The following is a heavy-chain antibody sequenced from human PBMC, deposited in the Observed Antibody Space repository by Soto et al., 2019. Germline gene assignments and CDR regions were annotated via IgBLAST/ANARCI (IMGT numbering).Heavy chain of an antibody. CDR1: GFTFSSYW. CDR3: AREEADSSADLIDP. D-gene: IGHD6-19*01. V-gene: IGHV3-7*01. J-gene: IGHJ5*02. Sequence: EVQLVESGGGLVQPGGSLRLSCAASGFTFSSYWMSWVRQAPGKGLEWVANIKQDGSEKWYVDSVKGRFTISRDNAKNSLDLQMNSLRAEDTAVYYCAREEADSSADLIDPWGQGTLVTVSS. CDR2: IKQDGSEK.